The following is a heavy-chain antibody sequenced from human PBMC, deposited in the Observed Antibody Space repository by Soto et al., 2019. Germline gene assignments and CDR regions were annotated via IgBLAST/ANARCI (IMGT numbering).Heavy chain of an antibody. V-gene: IGHV1-69*04. CDR1: GGTFSSYT. CDR3: ARDFCSSTSCPVDY. D-gene: IGHD2-2*01. Sequence: SVKVSCKASGGTFSSYTISWVRQAPGQGLEWMGRIIPILGIANYAQKLQGRVTMTTDTSTSTAYMELRSLRSDDTAVYYCARDFCSSTSCPVDYWGQGTLVTVSS. J-gene: IGHJ4*02. CDR2: IIPILGIA.